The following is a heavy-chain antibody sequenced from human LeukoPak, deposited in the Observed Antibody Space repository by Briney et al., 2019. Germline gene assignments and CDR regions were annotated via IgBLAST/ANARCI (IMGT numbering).Heavy chain of an antibody. CDR3: ARDSSGSDAFDI. CDR2: IYYSGST. D-gene: IGHD3-22*01. CDR1: GGSISSYY. Sequence: SETLSLTCTVSGGSISSYYWSWIRQPPGKGLEWIGYIYYSGSTNYYPSLKSRVTISVDTSKNQFSLKLSSVTAADTAVYYCARDSSGSDAFDIWGQGTMVTVSS. V-gene: IGHV4-59*12. J-gene: IGHJ3*02.